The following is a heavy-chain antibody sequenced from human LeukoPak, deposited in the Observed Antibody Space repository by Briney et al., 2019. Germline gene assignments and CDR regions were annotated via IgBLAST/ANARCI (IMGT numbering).Heavy chain of an antibody. CDR1: GYTFTSYY. CDR3: ASQYYDILTGYQNYFDY. CDR2: INPSGGST. Sequence: ASVKVSCKASGYTFTSYYMHWVRQAPGQGLEWMGIINPSGGSTSYAQKFQGRVTMTRDTSTSTVCMELSGLRSEDTAVYYCASQYYDILTGYQNYFDYWGQGTLVTVSS. V-gene: IGHV1-46*01. J-gene: IGHJ4*02. D-gene: IGHD3-9*01.